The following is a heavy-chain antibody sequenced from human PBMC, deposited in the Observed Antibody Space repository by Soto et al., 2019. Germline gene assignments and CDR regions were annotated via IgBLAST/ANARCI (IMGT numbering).Heavy chain of an antibody. V-gene: IGHV1-18*01. CDR1: GYTFTSYG. D-gene: IGHD6-13*01. J-gene: IGHJ6*02. Sequence: ASVKVSCKASGYTFTSYGISWVRQAPGQGLEWMGWISAYNGNTNYAQKLQGRVTMTTDTSTSTAYMELRSLRSDDTAVYYCARVVGSWNYYYGMDVWGQGTTVTVSS. CDR3: ARVVGSWNYYYGMDV. CDR2: ISAYNGNT.